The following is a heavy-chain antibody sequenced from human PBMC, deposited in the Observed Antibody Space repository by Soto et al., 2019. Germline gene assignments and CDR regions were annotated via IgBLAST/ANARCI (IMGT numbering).Heavy chain of an antibody. D-gene: IGHD6-6*01. CDR2: IYSGGST. CDR3: ASSEGFAARPGDYYYYYMDV. V-gene: IGHV3-66*01. J-gene: IGHJ6*03. Sequence: GGSLRLSCAASGFTVSSNYMSWVRQAPGKGLEWVSVIYSGGSTYYADSVKGRFTISRDNSKNTLYLQMNSLRAEDTAVYYCASSEGFAARPGDYYYYYMDVWGKGTTVTVSS. CDR1: GFTVSSNY.